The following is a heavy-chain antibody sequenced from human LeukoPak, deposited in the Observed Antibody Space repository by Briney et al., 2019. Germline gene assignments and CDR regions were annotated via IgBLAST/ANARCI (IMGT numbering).Heavy chain of an antibody. CDR3: AKIPIGLDDYSNYGGD. D-gene: IGHD4-11*01. CDR2: ISGSGGST. Sequence: GGSLRLSCAASGFTFSSYAMSWVRQAPGKGLEWVSAISGSGGSTYYADSVKGRFTISRDNSKNTLYLQMNSLRAEDTAVYYCAKIPIGLDDYSNYGGDWGQGTLVTVSS. CDR1: GFTFSSYA. J-gene: IGHJ4*02. V-gene: IGHV3-23*01.